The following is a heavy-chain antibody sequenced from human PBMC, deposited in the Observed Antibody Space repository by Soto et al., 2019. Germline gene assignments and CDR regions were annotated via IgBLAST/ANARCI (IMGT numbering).Heavy chain of an antibody. J-gene: IGHJ5*02. V-gene: IGHV1-69*02. CDR2: IIPILGIA. CDR1: GGTFSSYT. CDR3: ARSGSSSWYGGDWFDP. D-gene: IGHD6-13*01. Sequence: QVQLVQSGAEVKKPGSSVKVSCKASGGTFSSYTISWVRQAPGQGLEGMGRIIPILGIANYAQKFQGRVTITADKSTSTAYMELSSLRSEDTAVYYCARSGSSSWYGGDWFDPWGQGTLVTVSS.